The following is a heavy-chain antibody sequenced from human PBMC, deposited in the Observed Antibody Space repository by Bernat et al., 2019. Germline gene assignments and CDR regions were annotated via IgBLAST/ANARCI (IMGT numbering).Heavy chain of an antibody. V-gene: IGHV3-7*03. D-gene: IGHD3-16*01. CDR2: INQDGSAT. CDR1: GFTFSSDY. Sequence: EVQLVDSGGGLVQPGGSLRPSCAASGFTFSSDYITLVRQAPGKGLEWVANINQDGSATYYADSVKGRFIISRDNARTSVYLQMGSLRTEDTAIYYCAKGFGPENWGHGTLVTVSS. J-gene: IGHJ4*01. CDR3: AKGFGPEN.